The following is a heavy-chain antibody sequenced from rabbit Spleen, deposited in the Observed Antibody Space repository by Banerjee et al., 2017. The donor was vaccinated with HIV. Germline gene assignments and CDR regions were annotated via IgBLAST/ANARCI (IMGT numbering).Heavy chain of an antibody. D-gene: IGHD8-1*01. V-gene: IGHV1S45*01. CDR3: ARDTGSSFSSYGMDL. Sequence: QEQLEESGGDLVKPGASLTLTCKASGLDTSSSYWICWVRQAPGKGLEWISCIVGSSSGFTYSATWAKGRFTISKTSSTTVTLQMTSLTVADTATYFCARDTGSSFSSYGMDLWGQGTLVTVS. CDR1: GLDTSSSYW. J-gene: IGHJ6*01. CDR2: IVGSSSGFT.